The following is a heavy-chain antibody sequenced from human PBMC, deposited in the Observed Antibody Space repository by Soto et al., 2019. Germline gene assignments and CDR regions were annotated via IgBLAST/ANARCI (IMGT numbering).Heavy chain of an antibody. Sequence: SETLSLTCTVSGGSISSYYWSWIRQPPGKGLEWIGYIYYSGSTNYNPSLKSRVTISVDTSKNQFSLKLSSVTAADTAVYYCARAFLSYDFWSGYLPPLYYYYMDVWGKGTTVTVS. D-gene: IGHD3-3*01. V-gene: IGHV4-59*01. J-gene: IGHJ6*03. CDR2: IYYSGST. CDR3: ARAFLSYDFWSGYLPPLYYYYMDV. CDR1: GGSISSYY.